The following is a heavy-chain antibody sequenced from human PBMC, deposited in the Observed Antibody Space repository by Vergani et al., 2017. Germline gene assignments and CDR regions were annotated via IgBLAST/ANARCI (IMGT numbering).Heavy chain of an antibody. CDR2: ITGSSSYI. Sequence: EVQLVESGGGLVKPGGSLRLSCAASGFTFSDYSMNWVRQAPGKGLEWVSSITGSSSYIYYADSVKGRFTISRDNANNSLYLQMNSLRAEDTAVYYCARDPARGVVGGDYWGQGTLVTVSS. CDR1: GFTFSDYS. D-gene: IGHD3-10*01. CDR3: ARDPARGVVGGDY. V-gene: IGHV3-21*01. J-gene: IGHJ4*02.